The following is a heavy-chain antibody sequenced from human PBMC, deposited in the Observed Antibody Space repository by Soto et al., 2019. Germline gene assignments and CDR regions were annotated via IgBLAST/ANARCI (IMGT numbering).Heavy chain of an antibody. CDR2: INAGNANT. V-gene: IGHV1-3*01. J-gene: IGHJ5*02. Sequence: GASVKVSCKASGYTFTTYAMHWVRQAPGQRLEWMGWINAGNANTKYSQNFQGRITITRDTSASTAYMELSSLRSEDTAVYYCARSETTYCSGGGCYYNWLAPWGQGTLVTVSS. CDR1: GYTFTTYA. D-gene: IGHD2-15*01. CDR3: ARSETTYCSGGGCYYNWLAP.